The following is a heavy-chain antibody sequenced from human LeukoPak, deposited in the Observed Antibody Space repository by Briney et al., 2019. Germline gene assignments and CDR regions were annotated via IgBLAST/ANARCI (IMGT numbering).Heavy chain of an antibody. V-gene: IGHV4-61*02. Sequence: TLSLTCTVSGGSISSGSYYWSWIRQPAGKGLEWIGRIYTSGSTNYNPSLKSRVTISVDTSKNQFSLKLSSVTAADTAVYYCAREAMATPYYYYYYMDVWGKGTTVTISS. D-gene: IGHD5-18*01. J-gene: IGHJ6*03. CDR1: GGSISSGSYY. CDR3: AREAMATPYYYYYYMDV. CDR2: IYTSGST.